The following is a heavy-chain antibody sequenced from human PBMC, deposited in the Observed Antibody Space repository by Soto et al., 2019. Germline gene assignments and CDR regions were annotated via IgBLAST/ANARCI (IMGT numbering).Heavy chain of an antibody. CDR1: GFTFSSYA. V-gene: IGHV3-23*01. CDR3: AKHAEDYGDSRVDY. D-gene: IGHD4-17*01. Sequence: EVQLLESGGGLVQPGGSLRLSCAASGFTFSSYAMSWVRQAPGKGLEWVSGISGSGGRTYSADSVKGRFTISRDNSKNTLSLQMNGLRAEDTAVYYCAKHAEDYGDSRVDYGAQGTLVTVSS. J-gene: IGHJ4*02. CDR2: ISGSGGRT.